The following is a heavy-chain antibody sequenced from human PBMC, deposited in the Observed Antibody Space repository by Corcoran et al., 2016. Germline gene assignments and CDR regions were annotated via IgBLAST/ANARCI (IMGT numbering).Heavy chain of an antibody. CDR2: IKSKKSGGTT. CDR1: GFTFNNAW. J-gene: IGHJ4*02. Sequence: EVQLVESGGDLVKPGGSLRLSCAASGFTFNNAWMNWVRQAPGKGPEWVGRIKSKKSGGTTDYAAPVKGRYTISRDDSKNTLYLQMDRLRTEDTAMYYCTTDHPPGTVPKPGSGYCDYWGQGTLVTVSP. CDR3: TTDHPPGTVPKPGSGYCDY. V-gene: IGHV3-15*07. D-gene: IGHD3-10*01.